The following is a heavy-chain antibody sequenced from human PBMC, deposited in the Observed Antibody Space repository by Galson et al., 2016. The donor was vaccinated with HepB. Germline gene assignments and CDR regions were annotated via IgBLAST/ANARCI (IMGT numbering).Heavy chain of an antibody. V-gene: IGHV3-33*08. Sequence: SLRLSCAASGFTFSSYGFHWVRQAPGKGLEWVAVIWYDGSNKYYADSVKGRFTISRDNSKNTLYLQMNSLRAEDTAVYYCARDDCSSTSCYYDYWGQGTLVTVSS. CDR3: ARDDCSSTSCYYDY. CDR2: IWYDGSNK. D-gene: IGHD2-2*01. J-gene: IGHJ4*02. CDR1: GFTFSSYG.